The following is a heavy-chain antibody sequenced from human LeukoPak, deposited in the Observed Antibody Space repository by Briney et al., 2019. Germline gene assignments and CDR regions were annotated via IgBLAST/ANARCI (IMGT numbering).Heavy chain of an antibody. Sequence: SETLSLTCTVSGGSISSYYWSWIRQPAGKGLEWIGSIYYSGTTYYNPSLKSRVTISVDTSKNQFSLNLRFVTAADTAVYYCARAGGRGSDYNWFDPWGQGNLVTVSS. CDR2: IYYSGTT. D-gene: IGHD3-10*01. CDR3: ARAGGRGSDYNWFDP. CDR1: GGSISSYY. V-gene: IGHV4-4*07. J-gene: IGHJ5*02.